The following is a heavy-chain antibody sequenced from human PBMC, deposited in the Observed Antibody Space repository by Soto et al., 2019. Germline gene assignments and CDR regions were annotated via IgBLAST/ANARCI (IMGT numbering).Heavy chain of an antibody. CDR2: IYHSGST. V-gene: IGHV4-38-2*01. D-gene: IGHD2-8*01. Sequence: AESLSLTCAASGYSISSGYYWGWRRQPPGKGLEWVGSIYHSGSTYYKPSLKSRVTISVDTSKNNFSPTLRFLTAADTAAYYCAGLAWCPPLNYGAQETWVTSPQ. J-gene: IGHJ4*02. CDR3: AGLAWCPPLNY. CDR1: GYSISSGYY.